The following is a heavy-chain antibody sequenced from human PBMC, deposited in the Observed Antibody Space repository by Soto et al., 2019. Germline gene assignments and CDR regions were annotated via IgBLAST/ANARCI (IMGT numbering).Heavy chain of an antibody. CDR1: GFTFSSYA. CDR2: NSGSGGST. Sequence: PGGSLRLSCAASGFTFSSYAMSWVRQAPGKGLEWVSANSGSGGSTYYADSVKGRFTISRDNSKNTLYLQMNSLRAEDMAVYYCAFATPHSGYAYYFDYWGQGTLVTVSS. V-gene: IGHV3-23*01. D-gene: IGHD5-12*01. J-gene: IGHJ4*02. CDR3: AFATPHSGYAYYFDY.